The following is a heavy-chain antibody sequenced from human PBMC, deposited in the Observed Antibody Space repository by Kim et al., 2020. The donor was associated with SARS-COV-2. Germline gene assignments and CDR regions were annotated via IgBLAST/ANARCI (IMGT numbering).Heavy chain of an antibody. J-gene: IGHJ5*02. CDR1: GFTFSSYA. Sequence: GGSLRLSCAASGFTFSSYAMSWVRQAPGKGLEWVSAISGSGGSTYYADSVKGRFTISRDNSKNTLYLQMNSLRAEDTAVYYCAKPPYPAAAGTSLSGGGTEMRNNWFDPWGQGTLVTVSS. D-gene: IGHD6-13*01. CDR2: ISGSGGST. V-gene: IGHV3-23*01. CDR3: AKPPYPAAAGTSLSGGGTEMRNNWFDP.